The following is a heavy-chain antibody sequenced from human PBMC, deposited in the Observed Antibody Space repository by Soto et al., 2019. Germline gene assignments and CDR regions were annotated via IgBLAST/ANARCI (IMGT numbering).Heavy chain of an antibody. Sequence: ASVKVSCKASGYTFTSYAMHWVRQAPGQRLEWMGWINAGNGNTKYSQKFQGRVTITGDTSASTAYMELSSLRSEDTAVYYCAREGGLLEGVTYYYDSSGYGYYFDSWGQGTLVTVSS. CDR1: GYTFTSYA. J-gene: IGHJ4*02. V-gene: IGHV1-3*01. CDR2: INAGNGNT. D-gene: IGHD3-22*01. CDR3: AREGGLLEGVTYYYDSSGYGYYFDS.